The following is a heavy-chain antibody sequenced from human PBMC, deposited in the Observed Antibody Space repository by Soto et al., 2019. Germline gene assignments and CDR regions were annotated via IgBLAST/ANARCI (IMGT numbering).Heavy chain of an antibody. CDR1: GFTFSSYG. D-gene: IGHD3-22*01. CDR3: ARDLRYYDSSGYFDY. Sequence: HPGGSLRLSCAASGFTFSSYGMHWVRQAPGKGLEWVAVIWYDGSNKYCADSVKGRFTISRDNAKNSLYLQMNSLRAEDTAVYYCARDLRYYDSSGYFDYWGQGTLVTVSS. V-gene: IGHV3-33*01. CDR2: IWYDGSNK. J-gene: IGHJ4*02.